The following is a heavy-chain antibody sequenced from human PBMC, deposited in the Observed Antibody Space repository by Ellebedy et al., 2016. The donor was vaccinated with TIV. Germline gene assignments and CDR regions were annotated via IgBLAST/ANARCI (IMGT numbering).Heavy chain of an antibody. J-gene: IGHJ4*02. CDR1: GGSISSYY. CDR3: ARVNWFGELGGYLDS. V-gene: IGHV4-59*01. Sequence: SETLSLTCTVSGGSISSYYWSWIRQPPGKGLEWIGYIYYSGSTNYNPSLKSRVTMSVDTSKNQFSLRLNSVTAADTAVYYCARVNWFGELGGYLDSWGQGTLVTVSS. D-gene: IGHD3-10*01. CDR2: IYYSGST.